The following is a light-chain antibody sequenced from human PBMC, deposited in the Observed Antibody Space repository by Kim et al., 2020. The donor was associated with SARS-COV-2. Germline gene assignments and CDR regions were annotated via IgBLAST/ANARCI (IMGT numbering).Light chain of an antibody. CDR3: QQYYSTPRLT. J-gene: IGKJ4*01. CDR2: WAS. V-gene: IGKV4-1*01. CDR1: QSVLYSSNNKNY. Sequence: DIVMTQSPDSLAVSLGERATINCKSSQSVLYSSNNKNYLAWYQQKPGQPPKLLIYWASTRESGVPDRFSGSGSGTDFTLTISSLQAEDVGVYCCQQYYSTPRLTFGGGTKVDIK.